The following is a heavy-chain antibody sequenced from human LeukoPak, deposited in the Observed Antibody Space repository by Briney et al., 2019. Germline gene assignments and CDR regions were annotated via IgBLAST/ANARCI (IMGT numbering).Heavy chain of an antibody. CDR1: GGSINNYY. Sequence: SETLSLTCTVSGGSINNYYWMWIRQPAGKGLEWIGRIYLSDNTNYNNPSLKSRVTMSPDTSMNRFSLKLSSVTAADTAVYYCAKSNGYGLVDIWGQGTMVTVSS. CDR2: IYLSDNT. V-gene: IGHV4-4*07. D-gene: IGHD3-10*01. J-gene: IGHJ3*02. CDR3: AKSNGYGLVDI.